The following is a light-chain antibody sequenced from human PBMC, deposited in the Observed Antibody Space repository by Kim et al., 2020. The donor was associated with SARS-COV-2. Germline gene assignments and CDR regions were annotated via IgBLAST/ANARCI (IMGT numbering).Light chain of an antibody. Sequence: DIQMTQSPSTLSTFVGDRVTITCRASQTISNWLAWFQQKPGKAPKLLIYKTSNLETGVPSRFSGSGSGTEFTLTISSLKPDDSASYFCQQYNSWPYTFGQGTKLEI. CDR2: KTS. V-gene: IGKV1-5*03. J-gene: IGKJ2*01. CDR3: QQYNSWPYT. CDR1: QTISNW.